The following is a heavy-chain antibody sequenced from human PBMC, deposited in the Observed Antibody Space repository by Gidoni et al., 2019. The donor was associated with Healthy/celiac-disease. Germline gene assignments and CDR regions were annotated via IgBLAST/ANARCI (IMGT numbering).Heavy chain of an antibody. Sequence: QVQLQESGPGLVKPSETLSLTCTVSGGSISSYYWSWIRQPPGKGLEWIGYIYYSGSTNYNPSLKSRVTISVDTSKNQFSLKLSSVTAADTAVYYCARDGIAAAGGLDPWGQGTLVTVSS. CDR2: IYYSGST. CDR3: ARDGIAAAGGLDP. D-gene: IGHD6-13*01. V-gene: IGHV4-59*01. J-gene: IGHJ5*02. CDR1: GGSISSYY.